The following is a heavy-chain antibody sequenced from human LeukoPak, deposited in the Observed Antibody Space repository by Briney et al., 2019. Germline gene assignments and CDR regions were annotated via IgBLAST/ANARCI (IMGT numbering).Heavy chain of an antibody. CDR2: IYYSGST. CDR1: GGSISSYY. D-gene: IGHD3-10*01. J-gene: IGHJ6*03. CDR3: ARIGWFGEFGAPYYYYMDV. V-gene: IGHV4-59*01. Sequence: PSETLSLTCTVSGGSISSYYWSWIRQPPGKGLEWIGYIYYSGSTNYNPSLKSRVTISVDTSKNQFSLKLSSVTAADTAVYYCARIGWFGEFGAPYYYYMDVWGKGTTVTISS.